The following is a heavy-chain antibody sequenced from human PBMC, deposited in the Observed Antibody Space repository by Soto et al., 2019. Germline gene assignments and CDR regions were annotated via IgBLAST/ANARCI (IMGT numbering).Heavy chain of an antibody. CDR2: LYDLDGT. Sequence: GSLRLSCAVSGLTVSGKKYVAWVRQAPGKGLEWVSGLYDLDGTYYADSLKGRFTTSGDSSRTIVYLQMNGLRPEDTAVYYCATWHLQEHAYDVWGQGTTVTVSS. CDR3: ATWHLQEHAYDV. V-gene: IGHV3-53*01. D-gene: IGHD4-4*01. J-gene: IGHJ3*01. CDR1: GLTVSGKKY.